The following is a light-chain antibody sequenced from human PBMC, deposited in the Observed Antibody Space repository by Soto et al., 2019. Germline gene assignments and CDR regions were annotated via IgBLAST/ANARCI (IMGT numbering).Light chain of an antibody. CDR2: EVS. Sequence: QSALTQPTSASGSPGQSVTISCTGTSSDVGAYNYVSWYQQHPGKAPKLIIYEVSERPSGVPDRFSGSKSGNTASLTVSGLQAEDEADYYCSSYAGSNNPYVFGTGTKLTVL. J-gene: IGLJ1*01. V-gene: IGLV2-8*01. CDR1: SSDVGAYNY. CDR3: SSYAGSNNPYV.